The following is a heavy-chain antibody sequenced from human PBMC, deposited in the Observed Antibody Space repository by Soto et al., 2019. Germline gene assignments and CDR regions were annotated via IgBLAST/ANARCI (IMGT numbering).Heavy chain of an antibody. D-gene: IGHD3-16*01. Sequence: QVQLVESGGGVVQPGRSLRLSCAASGFTFSSYGMHWVRQAPGKGLEWVAVIWYDGSNKYYADSVKGRFTISRDNSKNTLYMQMNSLRAEDTAVYYCARDLITRQVGYWGQGTLVTVSS. CDR2: IWYDGSNK. CDR1: GFTFSSYG. V-gene: IGHV3-33*01. J-gene: IGHJ4*02. CDR3: ARDLITRQVGY.